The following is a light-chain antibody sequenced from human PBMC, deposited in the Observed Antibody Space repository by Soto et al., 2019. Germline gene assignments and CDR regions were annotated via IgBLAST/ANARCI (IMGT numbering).Light chain of an antibody. J-gene: IGKJ4*01. CDR3: QQYDSSPLT. CDR2: KAS. V-gene: IGKV1-5*03. CDR1: QSISTW. Sequence: DIQMTQSPSTLSASVGDRVTITCRASQSISTWLAWYQQKPGKAPKLLIYKASSLESGVPSRFSGSGSGTEFTLAISSLQPDDFAAYYCQQYDSSPLTFGGGTKVEIK.